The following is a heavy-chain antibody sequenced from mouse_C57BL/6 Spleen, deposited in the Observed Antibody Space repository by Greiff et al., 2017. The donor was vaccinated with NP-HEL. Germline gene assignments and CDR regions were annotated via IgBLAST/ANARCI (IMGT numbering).Heavy chain of an antibody. CDR1: GYSFTGYY. CDR2: INPSTGGT. D-gene: IGHD1-1*01. V-gene: IGHV1-42*01. J-gene: IGHJ2*01. CDR3: AREGYYGSSSHFDY. Sequence: VQLKESGPELVKPGASVKISCKASGYSFTGYYMNWVKQSPEKSLEWIGEINPSTGGTTYNQKFKAKATLTVDKSSSTAYMQLKSLTSEDSAVYYCAREGYYGSSSHFDYWGQGTTLTVSS.